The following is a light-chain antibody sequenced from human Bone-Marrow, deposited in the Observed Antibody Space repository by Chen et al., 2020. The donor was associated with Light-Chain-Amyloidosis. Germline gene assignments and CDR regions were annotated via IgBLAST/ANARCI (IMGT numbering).Light chain of an antibody. CDR2: AAS. J-gene: IGKJ5*01. CDR1: QRISNY. Sequence: DIQMIQSPSSLSASVGDRVTITCRASQRISNYLNWYQQKPGKAPKLLIHAASTLQSGVPLRFSGSGSGTDFILTISSVQPEDFAIYYCQQSYSMSSITFGQGTRLEIK. CDR3: QQSYSMSSIT. V-gene: IGKV1-39*01.